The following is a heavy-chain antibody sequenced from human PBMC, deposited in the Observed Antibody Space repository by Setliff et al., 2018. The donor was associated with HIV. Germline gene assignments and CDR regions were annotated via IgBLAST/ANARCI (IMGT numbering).Heavy chain of an antibody. CDR2: INTGNGNT. J-gene: IGHJ4*02. CDR3: ARGKLWPDY. CDR1: GYTFTSHT. D-gene: IGHD3-10*01. Sequence: ASVKVSCKASGYTFTSHTIHWVRQAPGQGLEWMGWINTGNGNTKYSQKFQGRVTITRDTSASTAYMELSSLRSEDTAVYYCARGKLWPDYWGQGTLVTVSS. V-gene: IGHV1-3*04.